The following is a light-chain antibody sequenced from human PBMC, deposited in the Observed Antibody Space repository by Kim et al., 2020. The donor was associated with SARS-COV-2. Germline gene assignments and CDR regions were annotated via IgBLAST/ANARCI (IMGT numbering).Light chain of an antibody. V-gene: IGKV3-20*01. Sequence: AGERATLTCRASQSVSSSYLAWYQQKPGQAPRLLIYGASSRATGIPDRFSGSGSGTDFTLTISRLEPEDFALYYCQQYGSSPRYTFGQGTKLEI. CDR3: QQYGSSPRYT. CDR1: QSVSSSY. J-gene: IGKJ2*01. CDR2: GAS.